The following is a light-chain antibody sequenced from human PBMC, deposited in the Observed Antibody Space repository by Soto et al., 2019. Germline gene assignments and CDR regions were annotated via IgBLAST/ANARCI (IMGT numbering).Light chain of an antibody. J-gene: IGKJ5*01. CDR3: QQFHSFPIT. V-gene: IGKV1-5*01. Sequence: DIQMTQSPSTLSASAGDRGTITCRASQSINRWLAWYQQKPGKPPKLLINDASSLESGVPARFSGSGSGTEFTLTISSLQPDDFATYYCQQFHSFPITFGQGTRLDVK. CDR1: QSINRW. CDR2: DAS.